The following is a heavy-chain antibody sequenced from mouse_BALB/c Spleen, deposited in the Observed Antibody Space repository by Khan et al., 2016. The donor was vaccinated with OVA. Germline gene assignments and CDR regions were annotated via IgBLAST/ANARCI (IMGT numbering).Heavy chain of an antibody. Sequence: QVQLKQSGPGLVAPSQSLSITCTISGFSLTSYGVHWLRQPPGKGLEWLVVIWSDGSTASNSALKSRLSISKDNSKSQVFLKMNSLQTDDTAMYYCARQPYCHYYVMDYWGQGTSVTVSS. CDR2: IWSDGST. J-gene: IGHJ4*01. CDR3: ARQPYCHYYVMDY. CDR1: GFSLTSYG. V-gene: IGHV2-6-1*01. D-gene: IGHD2-10*01.